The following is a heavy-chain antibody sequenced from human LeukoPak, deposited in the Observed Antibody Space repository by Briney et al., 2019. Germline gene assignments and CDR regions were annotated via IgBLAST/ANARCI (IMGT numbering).Heavy chain of an antibody. V-gene: IGHV3-23*01. CDR3: AKDRLGAAAGFFDY. CDR1: GITFSNYA. D-gene: IGHD6-13*01. CDR2: ISDTGDST. J-gene: IGHJ4*02. Sequence: PGGSLRLSCVASGITFSNYAVSWVRQAPGKGLEWVSGISDTGDSTYYADSVKGRFTISRDNSKNTLYLQMNSLRADDTAVYYCAKDRLGAAAGFFDYWGQGSLVTVSS.